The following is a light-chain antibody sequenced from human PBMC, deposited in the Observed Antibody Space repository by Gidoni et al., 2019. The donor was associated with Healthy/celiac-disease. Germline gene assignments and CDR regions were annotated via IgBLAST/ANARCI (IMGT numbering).Light chain of an antibody. CDR2: DAS. CDR1: QDISNY. V-gene: IGKV1-33*01. CDR3: QQYDNRPYT. Sequence: DIQMTQSPSSLSASVGDRVTITCQASQDISNYLNWYQQKPGKAPKLLIYDASNWETGVPSRVSGSGSGTDFNFTISSLQPEDIATYYCQQYDNRPYTFGQGTKLEIK. J-gene: IGKJ2*01.